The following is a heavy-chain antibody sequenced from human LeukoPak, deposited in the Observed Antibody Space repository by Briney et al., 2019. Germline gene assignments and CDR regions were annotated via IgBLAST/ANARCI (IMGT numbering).Heavy chain of an antibody. CDR3: ARVGENAFDI. V-gene: IGHV3-48*01. CDR1: GFRFSDYS. J-gene: IGHJ3*02. D-gene: IGHD3-10*01. Sequence: QAGGSLRLSCAASGFRFSDYSLNWVRQAPGKGLQWVSYIGRSGGTIFHDDSVKGRFTISRDNAKKSLYLQMNGLRSGDTSVYYCARVGENAFDIWGQGTMVTVSS. CDR2: IGRSGGTI.